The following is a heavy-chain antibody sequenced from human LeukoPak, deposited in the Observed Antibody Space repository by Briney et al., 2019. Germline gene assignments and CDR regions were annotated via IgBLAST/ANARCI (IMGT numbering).Heavy chain of an antibody. Sequence: QAGGSLRLSCAASGFTFSSYAMHWVRQAPGKGLEWVAVISYDGSNKYYADSVKGRFTISRDNSKNTLYLQMNSLRAEDTAVYYCAKSIVVVPAATPPDYWGQGTLVTVSS. CDR1: GFTFSSYA. CDR2: ISYDGSNK. V-gene: IGHV3-30-3*02. D-gene: IGHD2-2*01. CDR3: AKSIVVVPAATPPDY. J-gene: IGHJ4*02.